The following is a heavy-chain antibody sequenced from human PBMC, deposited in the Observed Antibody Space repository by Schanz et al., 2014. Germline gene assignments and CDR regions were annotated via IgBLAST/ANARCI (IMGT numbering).Heavy chain of an antibody. CDR2: IHHSGST. V-gene: IGHV4-34*01. CDR3: ARGEWSTSQFDY. Sequence: QVQLQQWGAGLLKPSETLSLTCAVYGGSFSGYYWTWIRQPPGKGLEWIGEIHHSGSTNYNPSLKGRVTISMDTSKNQFSLKLSSVPAADTAVYYCARGEWSTSQFDYWGHGTLVTVSS. CDR1: GGSFSGYY. D-gene: IGHD2-2*01. J-gene: IGHJ4*01.